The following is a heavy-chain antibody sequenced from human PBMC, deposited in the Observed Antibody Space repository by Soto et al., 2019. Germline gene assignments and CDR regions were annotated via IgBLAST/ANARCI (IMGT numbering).Heavy chain of an antibody. CDR1: GYSFTNYW. V-gene: IGHV5-51*01. CDR3: ARLTPHGSGSPNYYGMDV. Sequence: GESLKISCNASGYSFTNYWNGRVSQMPGKNMKWMWIIYPGDSDTRYSPSFQGQVTISADKSISTAYLQWSSLKASDTAMFFFARLTPHGSGSPNYYGMDVWGQGTTVTVSS. D-gene: IGHD3-10*01. CDR2: IYPGDSDT. J-gene: IGHJ6*02.